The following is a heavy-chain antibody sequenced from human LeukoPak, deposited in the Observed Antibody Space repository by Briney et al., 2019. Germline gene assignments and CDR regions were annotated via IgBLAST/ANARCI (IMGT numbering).Heavy chain of an antibody. D-gene: IGHD6-19*01. CDR1: GDSVSSNSAA. V-gene: IGHV6-1*01. CDR3: ARGARYSSGWTFDY. Sequence: SQTLSLTCDISGDSVSSNSAAWNWIRHSPSRGLEWRGRIYYRSKWYNDYAVSVKSRITINTDTSKNAFSLQVNSVTTEDTAVYYCARGARYSSGWTFDYWGQGTLVTVSS. CDR2: IYYRSKWYN. J-gene: IGHJ4*02.